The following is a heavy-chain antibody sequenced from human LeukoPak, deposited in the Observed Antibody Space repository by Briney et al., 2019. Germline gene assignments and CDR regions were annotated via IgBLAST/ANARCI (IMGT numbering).Heavy chain of an antibody. CDR2: IHSSGST. J-gene: IGHJ4*02. V-gene: IGHV4-4*07. Sequence: SETLSLTCSVSGGSINTYYWSCIRHPAGKGLEWIGRIHSSGSTHYNPSLKSRVTMSLDTSKNQFSLKLTSVTAADTAVYYCARDNDFFDYWGQGTLVTVSS. CDR3: ARDNDFFDY. CDR1: GGSINTYY.